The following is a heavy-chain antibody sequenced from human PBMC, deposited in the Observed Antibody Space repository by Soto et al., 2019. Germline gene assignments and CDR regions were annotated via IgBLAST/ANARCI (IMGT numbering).Heavy chain of an antibody. D-gene: IGHD3-9*01. V-gene: IGHV4-34*01. CDR1: GGSFRGYY. J-gene: IGHJ4*02. CDR2: INHSGST. CDR3: ARGTGPAPFFFDF. Sequence: XXTLSLPCAVYGGSFRGYYWRWIPQPPAKGLEWIGEINHSGSTNYDPSLKSRVTISVDTSKNQFSLKLSSVTAADKVVYYCARGTGPAPFFFDFWGQGTLVTVSS.